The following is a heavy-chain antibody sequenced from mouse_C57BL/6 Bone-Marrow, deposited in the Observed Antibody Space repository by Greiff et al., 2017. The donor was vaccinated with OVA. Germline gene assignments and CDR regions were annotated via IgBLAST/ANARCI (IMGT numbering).Heavy chain of an antibody. CDR2: IDPENGDT. V-gene: IGHV14-4*01. CDR1: GFNIKDDY. D-gene: IGHD1-1*01. CDR3: TRNYYGSRDY. J-gene: IGHJ2*01. Sequence: EVMLVESGAELVRPGASVKLSCTASGFNIKDDYMHWVKQRPEQGLEWIGWIDPENGDTEYASKFQGKATIPADTSSNTAYLQLSSLTSEDTAVYYCTRNYYGSRDYWGQGTTLTVSA.